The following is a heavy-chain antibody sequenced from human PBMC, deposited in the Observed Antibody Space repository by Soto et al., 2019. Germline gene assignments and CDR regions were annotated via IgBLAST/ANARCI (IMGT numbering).Heavy chain of an antibody. J-gene: IGHJ6*02. CDR3: ARSMSSSVRGDFMDV. Sequence: QVQLVESGGGVVQPGRSLRLSCAASGFTFSSYGMHWVRQAPGKGLEWVAVIWYDGSNQYYADSVNGRFTISRDNSKNTLYLQMNSLRAEDTAVYYCARSMSSSVRGDFMDVWGQGTTVTVSS. V-gene: IGHV3-33*01. D-gene: IGHD6-6*01. CDR1: GFTFSSYG. CDR2: IWYDGSNQ.